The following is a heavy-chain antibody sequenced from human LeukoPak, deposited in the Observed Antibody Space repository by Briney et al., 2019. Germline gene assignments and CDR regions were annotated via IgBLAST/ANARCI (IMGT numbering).Heavy chain of an antibody. CDR3: AKQVYSSSSDWFDP. J-gene: IGHJ5*02. Sequence: GGSLRLSCAASGFTVSSSYMSWVRQTPGKGLEWVSLLYGAGTTYYADSVKGRFTMSRDNSKNTLYLQMNSLRAEDTAVCYCAKQVYSSSSDWFDPWGQGTLVTVSS. D-gene: IGHD6-6*01. V-gene: IGHV3-66*04. CDR2: LYGAGTT. CDR1: GFTVSSSY.